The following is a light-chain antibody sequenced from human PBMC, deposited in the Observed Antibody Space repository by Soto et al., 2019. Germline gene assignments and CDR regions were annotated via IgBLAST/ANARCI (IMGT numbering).Light chain of an antibody. CDR1: QSVSSN. Sequence: EIVLTRSPRSLSLSPVEGATVSLMASQSVSSNLAWYQQKPGPAPRLLIYGASTRATGIPARFSGSGSGTEFTLTISSLQSEDFAVYYCQQYNNWPLTFGGGTKVDIK. J-gene: IGKJ4*01. CDR3: QQYNNWPLT. CDR2: GAS. V-gene: IGKV3-15*01.